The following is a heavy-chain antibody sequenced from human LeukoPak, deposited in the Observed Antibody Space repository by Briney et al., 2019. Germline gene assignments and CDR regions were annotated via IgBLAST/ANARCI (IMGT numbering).Heavy chain of an antibody. CDR1: GYTFTGYY. Sequence: GASVEVSCKASGYTFTGYYMHWVRQAPGQGLEWMGWINPNSGGTNYAQKFQGRVTMTRDTSISTAYMELSRLRSDDTAVYYCARDYYGSGSPHYWGQGTLVTVSS. D-gene: IGHD3-10*01. CDR2: INPNSGGT. CDR3: ARDYYGSGSPHY. V-gene: IGHV1-2*02. J-gene: IGHJ4*02.